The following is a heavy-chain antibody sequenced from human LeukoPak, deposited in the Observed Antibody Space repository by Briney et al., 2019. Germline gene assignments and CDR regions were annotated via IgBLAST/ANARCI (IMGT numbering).Heavy chain of an antibody. V-gene: IGHV3-23*01. Sequence: GGSLRLSCAASGFTFSSYAMSCVRQAPGKGLEWVSAISGSGGSTYYADSVKGRFTISRDNSKNTLYLQMNSLRAEDTAVSYCARDGRYSSSWHQYYYYMDVWGKGTTVTVSS. CDR1: GFTFSSYA. CDR2: ISGSGGST. D-gene: IGHD6-13*01. J-gene: IGHJ6*03. CDR3: ARDGRYSSSWHQYYYYMDV.